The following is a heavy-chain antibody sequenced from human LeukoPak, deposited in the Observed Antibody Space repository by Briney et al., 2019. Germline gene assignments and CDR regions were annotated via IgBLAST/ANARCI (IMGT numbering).Heavy chain of an antibody. V-gene: IGHV3-30*04. CDR2: ISYDGSNK. J-gene: IGHJ3*02. CDR1: GFTFSSYA. Sequence: GRSLRLSCAASGFTFSSYAMSWVRQAPGKGLEWVAVISYDGSNKYYADSVKGRFTISRDNSKNTLYLQMNSLRAEDTAVYYCARDQFEDSSSWCHAFDIWGQGTMVTVSS. D-gene: IGHD6-13*01. CDR3: ARDQFEDSSSWCHAFDI.